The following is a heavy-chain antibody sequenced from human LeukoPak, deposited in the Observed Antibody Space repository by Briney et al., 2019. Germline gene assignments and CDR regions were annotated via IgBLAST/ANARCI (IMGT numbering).Heavy chain of an antibody. CDR3: ARVPPISGSSRYFDY. CDR1: GGSISSSIYY. CDR2: IYNSGST. V-gene: IGHV4-31*03. D-gene: IGHD1-26*01. Sequence: PSETLSLTCTVSGGSISSSIYYWSWIRQHPGKGLEWIGYIYNSGSTFYNPSLKSRVTISVDTSKNQLSLKLSSVTAADTAVYYCARVPPISGSSRYFDYWGQGTLVTVSS. J-gene: IGHJ4*02.